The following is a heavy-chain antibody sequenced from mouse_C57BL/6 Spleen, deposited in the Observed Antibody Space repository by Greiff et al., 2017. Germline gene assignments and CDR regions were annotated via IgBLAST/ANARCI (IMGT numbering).Heavy chain of an antibody. D-gene: IGHD1-1*01. Sequence: VQLKESGGGLVKPGGSLKLSCAASGFTFSSYAMSWVRQTPEKRLEWVATISDGGSYTYYPDNVKGRFTISRDNAKNNLYLQMSHLKSEDTAMYYCAREGLYYYGSSPWWYFDVWGTGTTVTVSS. J-gene: IGHJ1*03. CDR3: AREGLYYYGSSPWWYFDV. CDR1: GFTFSSYA. V-gene: IGHV5-4*01. CDR2: ISDGGSYT.